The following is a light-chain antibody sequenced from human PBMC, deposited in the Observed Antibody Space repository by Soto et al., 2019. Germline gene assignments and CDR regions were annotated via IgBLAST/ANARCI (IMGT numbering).Light chain of an antibody. V-gene: IGKV1-39*01. J-gene: IGKJ2*02. CDR3: QQSYSTPLCT. Sequence: DIQMTQSPSSLSASVGDRVTITCRASQSISIYLNWYQQKLGKAPKLLIYAASTLQSGVPSRFSGSGSGTDFTLTISSLQPEDFATYYCQQSYSTPLCTFGQGTKLEIK. CDR1: QSISIY. CDR2: AAS.